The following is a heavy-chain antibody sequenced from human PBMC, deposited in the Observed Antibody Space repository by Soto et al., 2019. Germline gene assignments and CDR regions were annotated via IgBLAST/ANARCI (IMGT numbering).Heavy chain of an antibody. V-gene: IGHV3-21*01. CDR3: AQGPTKCCIDVSFYSGFNYYYYGMDV. J-gene: IGHJ6*02. CDR2: ISSSSSYI. Sequence: GGSLRLSCAASGFTFSSYSMNWVRQAPGKGLEWVSSISSSSSYIYYADSVKGRFTISRDNAKNTLYLQMNSLRAEDTAVYYCAQGPTKCCIDVSFYSGFNYYYYGMDVWGQGTTVTVSS. D-gene: IGHD2-15*01. CDR1: GFTFSSYS.